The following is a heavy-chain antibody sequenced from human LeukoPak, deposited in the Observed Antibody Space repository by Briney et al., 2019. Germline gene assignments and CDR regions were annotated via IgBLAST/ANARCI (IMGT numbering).Heavy chain of an antibody. D-gene: IGHD6-19*01. CDR1: GFTFSSYA. CDR3: AKGHSSGWYFHY. J-gene: IGHJ4*02. V-gene: IGHV3-30*18. CDR2: ISHDGNNR. Sequence: GGSLRLSCAASGFTFSSYAMHWVRQAPGKGLEWVSVISHDGNNRYYSDSVKGRFTISRDNSKNTLYLQINSLRAEDTAVYYCAKGHSSGWYFHYWGQGTLVTVSS.